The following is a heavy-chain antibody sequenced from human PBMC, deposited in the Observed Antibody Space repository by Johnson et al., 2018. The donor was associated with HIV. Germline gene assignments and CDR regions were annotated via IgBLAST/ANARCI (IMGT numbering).Heavy chain of an antibody. CDR2: ISFDGSNE. J-gene: IGHJ3*02. CDR3: VRGRISTVVVDLRGGGFDI. Sequence: QVQLVESGGGVVQPGMFVTLSCAASGLNFSDYGMHWVRQAPGKGLEWVAVISFDGSNEYYADSVKGRFTIYRDNSKNTLHLQMNSLRTEDTAVYYCVRGRISTVVVDLRGGGFDIWGQGTLVTVSS. D-gene: IGHD2-2*01. V-gene: IGHV3-30*04. CDR1: GLNFSDYG.